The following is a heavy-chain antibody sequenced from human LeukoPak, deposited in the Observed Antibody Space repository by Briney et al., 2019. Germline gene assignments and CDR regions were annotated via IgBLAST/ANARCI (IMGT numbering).Heavy chain of an antibody. CDR3: ARRSYDFWSGYPYNWFDP. CDR1: GGSISSSSYY. V-gene: IGHV4-39*01. Sequence: SETLSLTCTVSGGSISSSSYYWGWIRQPPGKGLEWIGSIYYSGSTYYNPSLKSRVTISVDTSKNQFSLKLSSVTAADTAVYHCARRSYDFWSGYPYNWFDPWGQGTLVTVSS. D-gene: IGHD3-3*01. J-gene: IGHJ5*02. CDR2: IYYSGST.